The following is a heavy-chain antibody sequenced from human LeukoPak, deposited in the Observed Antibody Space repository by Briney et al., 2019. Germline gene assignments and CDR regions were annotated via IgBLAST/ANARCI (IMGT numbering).Heavy chain of an antibody. V-gene: IGHV3-21*01. D-gene: IGHD5-12*01. CDR3: VRGGYRGFDYEY. Sequence: GESLRLSCAASGFTFSTYSMDWLRLAPGKGLEWVSSISPDSNYKYYVDSVKGRFTISRDNAKSSLYLQMNSLRAEDTAVYYCVRGGYRGFDYEYWGQGTLVTVSS. J-gene: IGHJ4*02. CDR2: ISPDSNYK. CDR1: GFTFSTYS.